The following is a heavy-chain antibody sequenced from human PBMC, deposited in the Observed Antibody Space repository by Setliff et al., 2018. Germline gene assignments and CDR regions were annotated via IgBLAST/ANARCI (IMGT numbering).Heavy chain of an antibody. CDR3: ARDPHYDPTYSLPGHAFDF. CDR2: IYKGGST. J-gene: IGHJ3*01. D-gene: IGHD3-22*01. CDR1: ANTLSTSYY. Sequence: PSETLSLTCAVSANTLSTSYYWGWVRQPPGKGLEWIGDIYKGGSTYYNPSLRSRVSMSLDASKNQFALKLTSATAADTAVYYCARDPHYDPTYSLPGHAFDFWGQGIMVTVSS. V-gene: IGHV4-28*03.